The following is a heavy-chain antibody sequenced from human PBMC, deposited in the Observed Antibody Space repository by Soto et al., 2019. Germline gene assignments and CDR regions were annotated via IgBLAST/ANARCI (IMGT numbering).Heavy chain of an antibody. CDR2: ISSSSSYI. V-gene: IGHV3-21*01. Sequence: GGSLRLSCAASGFTFSSYSMNWVRQAPGKGLEWVSSISSSSSYIYYADSVKGRFTISRDNAKNSLYLQMNSLRAEDTAVYYCARDHYDFWSGHYPWGQGTLVTVSS. CDR3: ARDHYDFWSGHYP. D-gene: IGHD3-3*01. CDR1: GFTFSSYS. J-gene: IGHJ5*02.